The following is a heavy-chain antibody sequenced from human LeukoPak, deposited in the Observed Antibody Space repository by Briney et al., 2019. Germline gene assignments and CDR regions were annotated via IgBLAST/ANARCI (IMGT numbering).Heavy chain of an antibody. CDR3: ATDLTTVTTMWFDP. J-gene: IGHJ5*02. Sequence: SVKVSCKASGFNFHLAAVQWVRQARGQGLEWIGWIVVDSGRTYYAQRFQERVTITRDVSTSTAYMELRSLTSEDTAVYYCATDLTTVTTMWFDPWGQGTLVTVSS. D-gene: IGHD4-11*01. CDR2: IVVDSGRT. CDR1: GFNFHLAA. V-gene: IGHV1-58*01.